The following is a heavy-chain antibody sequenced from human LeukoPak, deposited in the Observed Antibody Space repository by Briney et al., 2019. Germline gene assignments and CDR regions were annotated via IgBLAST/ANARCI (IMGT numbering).Heavy chain of an antibody. CDR2: IHYSGST. J-gene: IGHJ4*01. V-gene: IGHV4-39*01. CDR1: GGSINSSSYY. Sequence: SETLSLTCTVSGGSINSSSYYWGWIRQPPGKGLEWIGTIHYSGSTNYNQSLKSRVTISVDTSKNQFSLKLNSVTAADTAVFYCARHQYGLGLGYWGQGTLVTVSS. CDR3: ARHQYGLGLGY. D-gene: IGHD3-10*01.